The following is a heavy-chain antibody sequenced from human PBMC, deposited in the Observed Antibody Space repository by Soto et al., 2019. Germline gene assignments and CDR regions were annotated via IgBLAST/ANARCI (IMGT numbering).Heavy chain of an antibody. J-gene: IGHJ6*04. Sequence: PGGSLRLSCAASGFTFSSYSMNWVRQAPGKGLEWVSSISSSSSYIYYADSVKGRFTISRDNAKNSLYLQMNSLRAEDTAVYYCARENPYSSGYSYGMDVWGKGTTVTVSS. V-gene: IGHV3-21*01. D-gene: IGHD6-19*01. CDR2: ISSSSSYI. CDR1: GFTFSSYS. CDR3: ARENPYSSGYSYGMDV.